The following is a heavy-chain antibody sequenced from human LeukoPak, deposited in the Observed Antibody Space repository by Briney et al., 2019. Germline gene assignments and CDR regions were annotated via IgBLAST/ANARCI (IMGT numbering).Heavy chain of an antibody. CDR3: ARWEESDAFDI. J-gene: IGHJ3*02. D-gene: IGHD1-26*01. CDR2: LYYSGST. Sequence: SEPLSLTCTVSGGSISSRSHSWGWIRQPPGKGLEWIGSLYYSGSTYYNPSLKSRVTISVDTSKNQFSLKLSSVTAADTALYYCARWEESDAFDIGGQATMVTVSS. V-gene: IGHV4-39*01. CDR1: GGSISSRSHS.